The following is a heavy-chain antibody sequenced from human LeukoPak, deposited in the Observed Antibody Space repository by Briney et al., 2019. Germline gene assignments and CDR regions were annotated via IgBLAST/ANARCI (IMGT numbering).Heavy chain of an antibody. CDR2: ISSSGSTM. J-gene: IGHJ4*02. D-gene: IGHD3-16*01. Sequence: GSLRVSCAASGFTFNNYDMNWVRQAPGKGLEWVSYISSSGSTMYYADSVKGRFTISRDSANSSLYLQMSSLRAEDTALYYCARDGDQLGLGDSWGQGTLVTVSS. V-gene: IGHV3-48*03. CDR1: GFTFNNYD. CDR3: ARDGDQLGLGDS.